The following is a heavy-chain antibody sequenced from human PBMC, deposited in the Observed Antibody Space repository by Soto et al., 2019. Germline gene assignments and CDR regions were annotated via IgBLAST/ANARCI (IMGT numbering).Heavy chain of an antibody. CDR2: IRAYNGNT. V-gene: IGHV1-18*01. J-gene: IGHJ6*02. CDR1: GYTFTSYG. Sequence: QVQLVQSGAEVKKPGASVKVSCKASGYTFTSYGITWVRQAPGQGLEWMGWIRAYNGNTDYAQKLQGRVTMTTDTAASTAYWSLRSVGSADTGVELCARGLPTMDVWGQGTMVTVSS. CDR3: ARGLPTMDV.